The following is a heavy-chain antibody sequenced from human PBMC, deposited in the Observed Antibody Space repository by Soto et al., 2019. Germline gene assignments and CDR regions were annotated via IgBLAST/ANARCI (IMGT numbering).Heavy chain of an antibody. CDR1: GFTFSSYA. Sequence: PGGSLRLSCAASGFTFSSYAMSWARQAPGKGLEWVSSISVSGATHYADSVKGRFTISRDNSKDSLYMQMNILRAEDTALYYCAKNYFFDSWAQGTLVTVSS. CDR3: AKNYFFDS. V-gene: IGHV3-23*01. J-gene: IGHJ4*02. CDR2: ISVSGAT.